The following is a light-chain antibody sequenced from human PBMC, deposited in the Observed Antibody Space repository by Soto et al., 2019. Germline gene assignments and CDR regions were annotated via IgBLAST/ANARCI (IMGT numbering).Light chain of an antibody. J-gene: IGLJ1*01. CDR3: CSYTTSNTRQIV. CDR1: SSDFGGYNY. CDR2: DVS. Sequence: QSVLTQPASVSGSPGQSITISCTGTSSDFGGYNYVSWYQQHPGKAPKFMIYDVSNRPSGVSNRFSGSKSGNTASLTISGLQAEVEADYYCCSYTTSNTRQIVFGTGTKLTVL. V-gene: IGLV2-14*01.